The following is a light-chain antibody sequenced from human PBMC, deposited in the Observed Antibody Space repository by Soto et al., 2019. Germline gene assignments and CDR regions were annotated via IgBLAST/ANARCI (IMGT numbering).Light chain of an antibody. CDR1: QNLLHSTGYNY. CDR3: SQGLATPFT. V-gene: IGKV2-28*01. Sequence: EIVLTQSPLSLPVTPGEPASISCRSSQNLLHSTGYNYLNWYLQKPGQYPQLLSYLGSNRASGVPGRFSGSGSGTDFTLTINRVEAEDVRLYFCSQGLATPFTFGGGTKVEIK. CDR2: LGS. J-gene: IGKJ4*01.